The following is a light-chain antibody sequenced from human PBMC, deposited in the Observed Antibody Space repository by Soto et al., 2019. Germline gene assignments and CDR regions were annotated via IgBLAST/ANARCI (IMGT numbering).Light chain of an antibody. CDR2: EVS. CDR1: SSDVGGYKY. CDR3: CSYAGSRTHVL. V-gene: IGLV2-14*01. J-gene: IGLJ2*01. Sequence: QSALTQPASVSGSPGQSITISCTGTSSDVGGYKYVSWYQQHPGKAPKLMIYEVSNRPSGVSNRFSGSKSGNTASLTISGLQAEDEADYYCCSYAGSRTHVLFGGGTQLTVL.